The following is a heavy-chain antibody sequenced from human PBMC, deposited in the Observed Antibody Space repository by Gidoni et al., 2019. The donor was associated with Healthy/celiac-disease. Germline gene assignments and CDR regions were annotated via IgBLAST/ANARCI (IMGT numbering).Heavy chain of an antibody. CDR3: ARIVVPAARYYYYGMDV. Sequence: QVQLVQSGAEVKKPGASVKVSCQASGSTFTSYYMHWVRQAPGQGLEWMGIIHPSGGSTSYAQKFQGRVTMTRDTSTSTVYMELSSLRSEDTAVYYCARIVVPAARYYYYGMDVWGQGTTVTVSS. J-gene: IGHJ6*02. CDR2: IHPSGGST. CDR1: GSTFTSYY. V-gene: IGHV1-46*01. D-gene: IGHD2-2*01.